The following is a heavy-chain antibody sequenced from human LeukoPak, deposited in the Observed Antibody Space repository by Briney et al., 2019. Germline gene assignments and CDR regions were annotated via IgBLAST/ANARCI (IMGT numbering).Heavy chain of an antibody. CDR2: ISFDGSNK. D-gene: IGHD7-27*01. V-gene: IGHV3-30-3*01. CDR3: ARSPGPFDY. J-gene: IGHJ4*02. Sequence: AGRSLRPSCAASGFTFSSYAMHWVRQAPGKGLEWVAVISFDGSNKYYADSVKGRFTISRDNSKNTLYLQMNSLRAEDTAVYYCARSPGPFDYWGQGTLVTVSS. CDR1: GFTFSSYA.